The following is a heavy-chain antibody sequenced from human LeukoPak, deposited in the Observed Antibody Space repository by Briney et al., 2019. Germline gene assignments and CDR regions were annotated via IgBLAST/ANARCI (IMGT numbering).Heavy chain of an antibody. D-gene: IGHD6-13*01. CDR2: IYYSGST. CDR1: GGSISSYY. Sequence: SETLSLTCTVSGGSISSYYWSWIRQAPGKGLEWIGYIYYSGSTNYNPSLKSRVTISVDTSKNQFSLKLSSITAADTAVYFCARESAAAGNGAIDYWGQGTPVTVSS. J-gene: IGHJ4*02. CDR3: ARESAAAGNGAIDY. V-gene: IGHV4-59*01.